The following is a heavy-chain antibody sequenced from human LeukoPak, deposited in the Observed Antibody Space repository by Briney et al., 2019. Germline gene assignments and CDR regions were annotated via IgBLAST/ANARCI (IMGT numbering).Heavy chain of an antibody. J-gene: IGHJ5*02. CDR1: GGSISSYY. Sequence: ETLSLTCPVSGGSISSYYWGWVRQPPGKGLEWIGSIYYSGSTYYNPSLKSRSTISVDTSENQFCLKLSSVTAADTAVYFCARHQDWSGYHPFDPWGQGTLVTVSS. CDR3: ARHQDWSGYHPFDP. V-gene: IGHV4-39*01. CDR2: IYYSGST. D-gene: IGHD3-3*01.